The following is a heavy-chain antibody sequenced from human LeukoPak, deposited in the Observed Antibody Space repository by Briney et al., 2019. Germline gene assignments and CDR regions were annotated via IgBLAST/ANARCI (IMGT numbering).Heavy chain of an antibody. J-gene: IGHJ4*02. V-gene: IGHV4-38-2*02. Sequence: SETLSLTCTVSGYSISSIHRWGWIRQPPGKGLEWIGSICQSGSTYYSPSLKSRVILSLDTSKNQFSLRLSSVTAADTAVYYCAKVKDFWSGYQGIWGYHFDYWGQGTLVTVSS. CDR2: ICQSGST. CDR1: GYSISSIHR. CDR3: AKVKDFWSGYQGIWGYHFDY. D-gene: IGHD3-3*01.